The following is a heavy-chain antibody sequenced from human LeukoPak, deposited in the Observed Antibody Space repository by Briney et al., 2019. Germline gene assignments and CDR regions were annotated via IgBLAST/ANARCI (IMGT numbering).Heavy chain of an antibody. D-gene: IGHD3-9*01. J-gene: IGHJ6*04. CDR3: AKDTVGLTLGGMDV. CDR1: GFTFSYYS. CDR2: ISSSSSLI. V-gene: IGHV3-21*04. Sequence: PGGSLRLSCAASGFTFSYYSMNWVRQAPGRGLEWVSCISSSSSLIFYSDSVKGRFTISRDNAKNSQYLQMNSLRAEDMALYYCAKDTVGLTLGGMDVWGKGTTVTVSS.